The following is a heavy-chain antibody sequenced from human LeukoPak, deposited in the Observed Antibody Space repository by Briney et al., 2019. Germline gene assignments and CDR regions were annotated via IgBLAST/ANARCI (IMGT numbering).Heavy chain of an antibody. CDR2: ISYTGTYI. V-gene: IGHV3-21*01. Sequence: GGSLRLSCAASAFSLNAYNMNWVRQAPGKGLEWVSSISYTGTYIYYADSVKGRFTISRDNAQNSLYLQMNSLRAEDTAVYYCARESQWLRTGYFDYWGQGTLVTVSS. CDR3: ARESQWLRTGYFDY. J-gene: IGHJ4*02. CDR1: AFSLNAYN. D-gene: IGHD3-22*01.